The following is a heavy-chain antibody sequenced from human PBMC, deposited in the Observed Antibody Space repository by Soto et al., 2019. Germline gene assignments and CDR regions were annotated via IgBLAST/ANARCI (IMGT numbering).Heavy chain of an antibody. V-gene: IGHV5-51*01. CDR3: PAGMGVMSDDWNYDQYYYGMHV. CDR2: IYPGDSDT. J-gene: IGHJ6*02. CDR1: GYSFTSYW. Sequence: ESLKISCKGSGYSFTSYWIGWVRQMPGKGLEWMGIIYPGDSDTRYSPSFQGQVTISADKSISTAYLQWSSLKASDSAMYYCPAGMGVMSDDWNYDQYYYGMHVWSQGTTVSLSS. D-gene: IGHD1-7*01.